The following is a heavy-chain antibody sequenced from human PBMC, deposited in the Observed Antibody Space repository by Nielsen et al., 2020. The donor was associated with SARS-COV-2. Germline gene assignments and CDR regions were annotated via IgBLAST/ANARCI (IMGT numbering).Heavy chain of an antibody. D-gene: IGHD6-13*01. Sequence: ASVKVSCKASGYTFTSYAMNWVRQAPGQGLEWMGWINTNIGNPTYAQGFTGRFVFSLDTSVSTAYLQISSLKAEDTAVYYCARDPGYSSSWYYYYYGMDVWGQGTTVTVSS. CDR2: INTNIGNP. V-gene: IGHV7-4-1*02. CDR1: GYTFTSYA. J-gene: IGHJ6*02. CDR3: ARDPGYSSSWYYYYYGMDV.